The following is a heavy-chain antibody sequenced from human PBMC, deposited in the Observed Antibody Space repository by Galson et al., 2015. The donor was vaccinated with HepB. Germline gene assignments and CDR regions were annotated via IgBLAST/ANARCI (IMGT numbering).Heavy chain of an antibody. J-gene: IGHJ3*02. V-gene: IGHV1-24*01. Sequence: SVKVSCKVSGYTLTELSMHWVRQAPGKGLGWMGGFDPEDGEAIYAQKFQGRVTMTEDTSTDTAYMELSSLRSEDTAVYYCATARYYGSGSYDAFDIWGQGTMVTVSS. D-gene: IGHD3-10*01. CDR2: FDPEDGEA. CDR1: GYTLTELS. CDR3: ATARYYGSGSYDAFDI.